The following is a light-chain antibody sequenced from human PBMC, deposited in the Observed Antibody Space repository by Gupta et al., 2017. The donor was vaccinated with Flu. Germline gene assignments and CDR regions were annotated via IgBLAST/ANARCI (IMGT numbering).Light chain of an antibody. CDR3: TEYTSSSTCVV. CDR1: GSDVGGSNY. CDR2: VVS. J-gene: IGLJ2*01. V-gene: IGLV2-14*01. Sequence: QSALTQPASVSGSPGQSITISCTGTGSDVGGSNYFSWYHQHPDTAPKLLFYVVSRRPSGVANRFSASKAGTTASPTTSVLQAEEEADYYCTEYTSSSTCVVFGGGTKLTVL.